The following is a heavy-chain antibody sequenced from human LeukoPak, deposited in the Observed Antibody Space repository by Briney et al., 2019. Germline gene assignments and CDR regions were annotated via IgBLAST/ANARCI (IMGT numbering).Heavy chain of an antibody. Sequence: SETLSLTCTVSGGSISNSSYYWGWIRQPPGKGLEWIGSIYYSGSTYYNPSLKSRVTISVDTSKNQFSLKLSSVTAADTAVYYCAREQGSSYPYWGQGTLVTVSS. D-gene: IGHD6-13*01. CDR2: IYYSGST. J-gene: IGHJ4*02. CDR1: GGSISNSSYY. CDR3: AREQGSSYPY. V-gene: IGHV4-39*07.